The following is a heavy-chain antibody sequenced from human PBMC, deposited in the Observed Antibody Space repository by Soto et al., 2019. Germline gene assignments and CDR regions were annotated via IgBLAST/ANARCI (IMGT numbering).Heavy chain of an antibody. Sequence: GGSLRLSCTASGLTFSNYWVHWVRQTPGKGLVWVSRIDSDGSSTSYADSVKGRFTISRDNAKNTLYLQMNSLRAEDTAVYYCARVPDTYYYDSSGYYSNWGQGTLVTV. CDR2: IDSDGSST. V-gene: IGHV3-74*01. CDR1: GLTFSNYW. D-gene: IGHD3-22*01. J-gene: IGHJ4*02. CDR3: ARVPDTYYYDSSGYYSN.